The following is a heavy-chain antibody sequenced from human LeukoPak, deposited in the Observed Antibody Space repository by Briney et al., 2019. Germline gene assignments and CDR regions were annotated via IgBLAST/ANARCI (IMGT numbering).Heavy chain of an antibody. CDR1: GFTFSSYA. Sequence: GGSLTLSCAASGFTFSSYAKSWVRPAPGRGLEWVSAISGSGDRTYYADSVNARFTISRDNSKNTLYLQMNSLRAEDTAVYYCAKNTYYDFWSGYYEDYWGQGTLVTVSS. D-gene: IGHD3-3*01. CDR2: ISGSGDRT. CDR3: AKNTYYDFWSGYYEDY. J-gene: IGHJ4*02. V-gene: IGHV3-23*01.